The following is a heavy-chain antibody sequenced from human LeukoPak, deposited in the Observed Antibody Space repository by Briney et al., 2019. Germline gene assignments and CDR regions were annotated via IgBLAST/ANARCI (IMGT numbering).Heavy chain of an antibody. CDR3: AKQCGGDCSILNLDDAFDI. CDR2: ISYDGSNK. CDR1: GFTFSSYG. D-gene: IGHD2-21*02. Sequence: GGSLRLSCAASGFTFSSYGMHWVRQAPGKGLEWVAVISYDGSNKYYADSVKGRFTISRDNSKNTLYLQMNSLRAEDTAVYYCAKQCGGDCSILNLDDAFDIWGQGTMVTVSS. J-gene: IGHJ3*02. V-gene: IGHV3-30*18.